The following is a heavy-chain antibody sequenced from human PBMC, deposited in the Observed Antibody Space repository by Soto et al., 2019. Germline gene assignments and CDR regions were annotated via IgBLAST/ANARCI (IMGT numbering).Heavy chain of an antibody. J-gene: IGHJ6*02. CDR1: GGTFSSYA. CDR3: ARTRIPLNVDIVATITGSYYYGMDV. V-gene: IGHV1-69*13. Sequence: SVKVSCKASGGTFSSYAISWARQAPGQGLEWMGGIIPIFGTANYAQKFQGRVTITADESTSTAYMELSSLRSEDTAVYYCARTRIPLNVDIVATITGSYYYGMDVWGQGTTVTVSS. D-gene: IGHD5-12*01. CDR2: IIPIFGTA.